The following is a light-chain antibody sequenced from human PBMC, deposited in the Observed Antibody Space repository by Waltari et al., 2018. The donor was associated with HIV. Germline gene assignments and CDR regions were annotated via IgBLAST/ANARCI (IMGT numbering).Light chain of an antibody. Sequence: DIQMTQSPSSLSASVGDRVSMTCRATQDIGHDLAWYQHRPGSGPRRRICGASTLQRGVPPRFIGRGSWTDFTLIINNLQPDDLATYYCLQNNTFLITFGQGTKVEI. V-gene: IGKV1-17*02. J-gene: IGKJ2*01. CDR3: LQNNTFLIT. CDR1: QDIGHD. CDR2: GAS.